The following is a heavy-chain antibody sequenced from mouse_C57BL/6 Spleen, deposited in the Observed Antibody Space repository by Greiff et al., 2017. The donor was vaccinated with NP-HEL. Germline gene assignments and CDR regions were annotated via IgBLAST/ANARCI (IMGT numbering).Heavy chain of an antibody. D-gene: IGHD1-1*01. CDR3: ARYPVLRDYAMDY. J-gene: IGHJ4*01. V-gene: IGHV1-26*01. CDR1: GYTFTDYY. CDR2: INPNNGGT. Sequence: VQLQQSGPELVKPGASVKISCKASGYTFTDYYMNWVKQSHGKSLEWIGDINPNNGGTSYNQKFKGKATLTVDKSSSTAYMELRSLTSEDSAVYYCARYPVLRDYAMDYWGQGTSVTVSS.